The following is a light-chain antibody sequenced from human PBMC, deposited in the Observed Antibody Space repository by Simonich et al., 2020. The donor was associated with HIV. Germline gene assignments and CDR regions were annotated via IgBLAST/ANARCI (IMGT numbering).Light chain of an antibody. Sequence: SSELTQDPAVSVALGQTVRYTCQGLSLISYTASWSQPKAGQAPIFVIYRRDNRPSGIPDRFSGSSSGNTASLTITGAQAEDEADYYCSSRDSGNHRLFGGGTKVTVL. J-gene: IGLJ2*01. CDR1: SLISYT. CDR3: SSRDSGNHRL. V-gene: IGLV3-19*01. CDR2: RRD.